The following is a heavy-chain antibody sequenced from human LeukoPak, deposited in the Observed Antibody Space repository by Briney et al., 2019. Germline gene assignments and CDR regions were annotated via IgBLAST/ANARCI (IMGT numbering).Heavy chain of an antibody. D-gene: IGHD4-23*01. CDR1: GFSCSSYA. V-gene: IGHV3-23*01. CDR2: ISGSGVNT. Sequence: GGSLRLSCAASGFSCSSYAMTWVRQAPGKGLEWVSFISGSGVNTYYADSVKGRFTISRDNSKNTLYLQMNSLRAEDTAVYYCAKRFYGGTDYWGQGTLVTVSS. J-gene: IGHJ4*02. CDR3: AKRFYGGTDY.